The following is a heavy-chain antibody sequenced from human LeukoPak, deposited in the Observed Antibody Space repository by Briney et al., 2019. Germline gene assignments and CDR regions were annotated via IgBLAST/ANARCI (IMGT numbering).Heavy chain of an antibody. J-gene: IGHJ4*02. CDR2: IYPGDSNT. Sequence: GESLKISCKGSGYSFTTYWIGWVRQMPGKGLEWMGIIYPGDSNTRYGPSFQGQVTISADKSTSTAYLQWSSLKASDTAIYYCARSNPYYCERSGYYPYFDYWGQGTLVTVSS. D-gene: IGHD3-22*01. CDR3: ARSNPYYCERSGYYPYFDY. V-gene: IGHV5-51*01. CDR1: GYSFTTYW.